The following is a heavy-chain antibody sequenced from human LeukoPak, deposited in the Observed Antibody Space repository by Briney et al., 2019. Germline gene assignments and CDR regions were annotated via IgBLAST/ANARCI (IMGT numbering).Heavy chain of an antibody. D-gene: IGHD4-17*01. CDR1: GFTFSSYA. Sequence: GGSLRLSCAASGFTFSSYAMHWVRQAPGKGLEWVAVISYDGSNKYYADSVKGRFTISRDNSKNTLYLQMNSLRAEDTAVYYCARGTVTTIVAPFDYWGQGTLVTVSS. CDR2: ISYDGSNK. CDR3: ARGTVTTIVAPFDY. J-gene: IGHJ4*02. V-gene: IGHV3-30-3*01.